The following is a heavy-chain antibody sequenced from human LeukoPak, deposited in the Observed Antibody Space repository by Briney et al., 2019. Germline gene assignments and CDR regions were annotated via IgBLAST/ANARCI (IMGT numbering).Heavy chain of an antibody. V-gene: IGHV3-53*01. D-gene: IGHD3-22*01. CDR2: IYSGGST. CDR3: ARAGYYDSSGWDDY. CDR1: GFTVSSNY. J-gene: IGHJ4*02. Sequence: PGGSLRLSCAASGFTVSSNYMSWVRQAPGKGLEWVSVIYSGGSTYYADSVKGRFTISRDNSKNTLYLQMNSLRAEDTAVYYCARAGYYDSSGWDDYWGQGTLVTVSS.